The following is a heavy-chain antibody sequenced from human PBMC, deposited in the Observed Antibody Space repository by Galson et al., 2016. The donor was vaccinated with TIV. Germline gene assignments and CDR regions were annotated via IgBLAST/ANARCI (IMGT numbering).Heavy chain of an antibody. CDR2: IIPIFRSP. Sequence: SVKVSCKASRGSFSNYAINWVRQAPGQGLEWMGGIIPIFRSPNYAQRFQGRVTITADESTGTAFVELSSLRSDDTAVYYCARPSDSSWYFDLWGRGTPVIVSS. V-gene: IGHV1-69*13. J-gene: IGHJ2*01. CDR3: ARPSDSSWYFDL. CDR1: RGSFSNYA. D-gene: IGHD6-13*01.